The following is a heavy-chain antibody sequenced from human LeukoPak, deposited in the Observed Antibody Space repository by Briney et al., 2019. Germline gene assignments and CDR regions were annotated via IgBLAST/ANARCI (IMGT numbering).Heavy chain of an antibody. CDR3: ARAGDDSTGHYGSSHF. V-gene: IGHV1-2*02. D-gene: IGHD3-22*01. CDR2: INPKSGAT. CDR1: GYTFDGNY. Sequence: ASVKVSCKASGYTFDGNYIHWVRQAPGQGPEWMGWINPKSGATDSAQKFQGRLTMTRDTSIATASMDLSGLRLDDTGIYYCARAGDDSTGHYGSSHFWGQGTMVTVSS. J-gene: IGHJ3*01.